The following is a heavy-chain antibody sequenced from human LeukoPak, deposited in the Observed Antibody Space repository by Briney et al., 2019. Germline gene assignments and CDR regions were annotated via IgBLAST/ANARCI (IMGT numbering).Heavy chain of an antibody. V-gene: IGHV3-48*03. D-gene: IGHD2-2*01. Sequence: GGSLRLSCAGSGFSFSSYEMNWVRQPPGKGLEWVSYISSSGSTIYYADSVKGRFTISRDNAKNSLYLHMNSLRAEDTALYYCARGYCNSDSCYGGDYWGQGTLVTVSS. J-gene: IGHJ4*02. CDR3: ARGYCNSDSCYGGDY. CDR2: ISSSGSTI. CDR1: GFSFSSYE.